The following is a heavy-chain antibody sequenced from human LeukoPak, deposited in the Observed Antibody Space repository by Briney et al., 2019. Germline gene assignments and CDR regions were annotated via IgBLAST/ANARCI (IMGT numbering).Heavy chain of an antibody. CDR2: IYYSGSP. CDR1: GGSISNNNYY. D-gene: IGHD1-1*01. CDR3: ATWRTAKTGFDY. J-gene: IGHJ4*02. V-gene: IGHV4-39*01. Sequence: TSETLSLTCTVSGGSISNNNYYWAWIRQPPGKGLECIGSIYYSGSPYYNPYLKSRVTISVDTSKNQFSLRLSSVTAADTAVYYCATWRTAKTGFDYWGQGTLVTVSS.